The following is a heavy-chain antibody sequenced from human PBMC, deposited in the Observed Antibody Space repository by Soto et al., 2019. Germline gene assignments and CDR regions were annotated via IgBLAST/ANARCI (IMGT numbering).Heavy chain of an antibody. CDR3: ARQAAPNYIDS. J-gene: IGHJ4*02. V-gene: IGHV3-11*01. CDR1: GFTFSDYS. CDR2: IGSRGRTL. Sequence: GGSLRLSCVASGFTFSDYSMSWIRQAPGKGLEWLAFIGSRGRTLSYADSVRGRFTISRDNAENSVYLQMDSLRADDTAVYYCARQAAPNYIDSWGQGNSVTVSS.